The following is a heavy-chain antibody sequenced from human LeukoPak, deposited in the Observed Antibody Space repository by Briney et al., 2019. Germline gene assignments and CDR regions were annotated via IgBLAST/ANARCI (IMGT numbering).Heavy chain of an antibody. CDR3: ARDSPPSLFVGYDSSGYYAFDI. CDR2: IYYSGST. CDR1: GGSISSGDYY. V-gene: IGHV4-30-4*08. D-gene: IGHD3-22*01. Sequence: PSQTLSLTCTVSGGSISSGDYYWSWIRQPPGKGLEWIGYIYYSGSTYYNPSLKSRVTISVDTSKNQFSLKLSSVTAADTAVYYCARDSPPSLFVGYDSSGYYAFDIWGQGTMVTVSS. J-gene: IGHJ3*02.